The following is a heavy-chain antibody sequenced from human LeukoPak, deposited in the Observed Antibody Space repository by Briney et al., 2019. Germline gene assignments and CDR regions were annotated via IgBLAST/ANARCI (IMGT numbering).Heavy chain of an antibody. J-gene: IGHJ4*02. D-gene: IGHD4-17*01. Sequence: GGSLRLSCAASGFTFSSYAMSWVRQAPGKGLEWFSLIYSGGSTYYADSVKGRFTISRDNSKNTLYLQMNSLRAEDTAVYYCARGFRSVTTWGYFDSWGQGTLVTVSS. V-gene: IGHV3-66*01. CDR1: GFTFSSYA. CDR2: IYSGGST. CDR3: ARGFRSVTTWGYFDS.